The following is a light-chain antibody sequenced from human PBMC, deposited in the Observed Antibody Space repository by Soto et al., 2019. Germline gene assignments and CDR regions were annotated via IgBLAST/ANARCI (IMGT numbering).Light chain of an antibody. V-gene: IGKV2-28*01. CDR3: MQPLQSWT. J-gene: IGKJ1*01. CDR2: LGS. CDR1: RSLPHSNGYNY. Sequence: IVMTQSPLSLPVTPGEPASISFRSIRSLPHSNGYNYLDWYLQKPGQSPQLLIYLGSNRASGVPDRFSGSGSGTDFTLKISRVEAEDVGVYYCMQPLQSWTFGQGTKVDI.